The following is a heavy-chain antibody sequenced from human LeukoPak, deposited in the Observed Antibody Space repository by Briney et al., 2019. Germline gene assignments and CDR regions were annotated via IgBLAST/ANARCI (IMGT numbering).Heavy chain of an antibody. Sequence: ASVKVSCKASGYTFTGYYMHWVRQAPGQGLEWKGWINPNSGGTNYAQKFQGRVTMTRDTSISTAYMELSRLRSDDTAVYYCATSLLTGYTLDYWGQGTLVTVSS. CDR3: ATSLLTGYTLDY. J-gene: IGHJ4*02. V-gene: IGHV1-2*02. CDR1: GYTFTGYY. CDR2: INPNSGGT. D-gene: IGHD3-9*01.